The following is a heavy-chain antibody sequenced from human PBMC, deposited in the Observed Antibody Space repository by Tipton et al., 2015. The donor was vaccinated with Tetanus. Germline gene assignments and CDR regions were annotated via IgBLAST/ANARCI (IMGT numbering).Heavy chain of an antibody. CDR1: GDSLSNGDYY. CDR3: ARDHGITWGGMGYYYGRDV. D-gene: IGHD3-16*01. J-gene: IGHJ6*02. Sequence: LRLSCTVSGDSLSNGDYYWSWIRQPPGKGLESIGYIYYSGSTYYNPSLKSRVTISVDTSKNQFSLRLSSVTAADTAVYYCARDHGITWGGMGYYYGRDVWGQGTAVTVSS. CDR2: IYYSGST. V-gene: IGHV4-30-4*01.